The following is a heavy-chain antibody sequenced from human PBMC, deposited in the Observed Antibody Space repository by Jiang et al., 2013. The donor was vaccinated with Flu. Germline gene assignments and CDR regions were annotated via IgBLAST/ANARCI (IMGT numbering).Heavy chain of an antibody. V-gene: IGHV1-8*01. CDR3: ASRSIIFGVVEDYYYYGMDV. D-gene: IGHD3-3*01. CDR1: GYTFTSYD. CDR2: MNPNSGNT. Sequence: SGAEVKKPGASVKVSCKASGYTFTSYDINWVRQATGQGLEWMGWMNPNSGNTGYAQKFQGRVTMTRNTSISTAYMELSSLRSEDTAVYYCASRSIIFGVVEDYYYYGMDVWGQGTTVTVSS. J-gene: IGHJ6*02.